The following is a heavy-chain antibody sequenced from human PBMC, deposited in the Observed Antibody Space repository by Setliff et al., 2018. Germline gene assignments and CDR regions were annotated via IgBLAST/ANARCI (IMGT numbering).Heavy chain of an antibody. Sequence: SETLSLTCNVSGDSIGNHYWSWLRQSPGRGLEWIGYVDHSDYANYNPSLKRRVTISIDTSKNQFSLKVNSVTAADTAVYFCAGVLVLGYNWFDPWGQGTLVTVSS. CDR3: AGVLVLGYNWFDP. D-gene: IGHD3-10*01. V-gene: IGHV4-59*08. CDR2: VDHSDYA. J-gene: IGHJ5*02. CDR1: GDSIGNHY.